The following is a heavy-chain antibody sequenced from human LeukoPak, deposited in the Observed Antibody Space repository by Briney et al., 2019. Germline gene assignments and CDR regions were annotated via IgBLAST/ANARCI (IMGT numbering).Heavy chain of an antibody. CDR3: ARDPFGWSSCDS. Sequence: GGSLRLSCAASGFTFSDNWMTWVRQAPGKGLEWVANIKEDGSAEDYVDSVKGRFTIFRDNAKNSLYLQMNSLRAEDTAVYYSARDPFGWSSCDSWGQGTLVTVSS. CDR2: IKEDGSAE. V-gene: IGHV3-7*01. CDR1: GFTFSDNW. J-gene: IGHJ5*01. D-gene: IGHD1-26*01.